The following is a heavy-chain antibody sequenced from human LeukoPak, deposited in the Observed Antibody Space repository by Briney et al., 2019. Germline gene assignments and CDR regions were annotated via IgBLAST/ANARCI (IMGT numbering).Heavy chain of an antibody. D-gene: IGHD3-10*01. J-gene: IGHJ4*02. CDR2: IYPGDSHT. V-gene: IGHV5-51*01. CDR3: ARRDYYGSGSYYGNFDY. CDR1: GYSFTNHW. Sequence: GESLQISCQSSGYSFTNHWIGWVRQMPGKGLGWMGGIYPGDSHTIYSTPFQGQVTISADKSISTAYLQWSSLKASDTAMYYCARRDYYGSGSYYGNFDYWGQGTLVTVSS.